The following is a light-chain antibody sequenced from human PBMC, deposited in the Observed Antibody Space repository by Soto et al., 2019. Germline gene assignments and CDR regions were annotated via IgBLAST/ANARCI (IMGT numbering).Light chain of an antibody. CDR1: SSTVGGFNV. CDR3: AAWDDSLNGPV. J-gene: IGLJ3*02. CDR2: EGI. V-gene: IGLV2-23*01. Sequence: QSALTQPASVSGSPGQSITISCTGTSSTVGGFNVVSWYQQHPGKAPKVIIYEGIKRPSGVSNRFSGSNSGSTASLTISGLQAEDEADYYCAAWDDSLNGPVFGGGTQLTVL.